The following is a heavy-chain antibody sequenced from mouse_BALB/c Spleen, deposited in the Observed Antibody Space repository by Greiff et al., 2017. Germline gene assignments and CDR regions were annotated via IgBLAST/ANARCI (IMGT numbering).Heavy chain of an antibody. CDR3: ARSATVPYAMDY. D-gene: IGHD1-1*01. Sequence: QVQLQQSGPELVKPGASVRISCKASGYTFTSYYIHWVKQRPGQGLEWIGWIYPGNVNTKYNEKFKGKATLTADKSSSTAYMQLSSLTSEDSAVYFYARSATVPYAMDYWGQGTSVTVSS. J-gene: IGHJ4*01. CDR1: GYTFTSYY. V-gene: IGHV1S56*01. CDR2: IYPGNVNT.